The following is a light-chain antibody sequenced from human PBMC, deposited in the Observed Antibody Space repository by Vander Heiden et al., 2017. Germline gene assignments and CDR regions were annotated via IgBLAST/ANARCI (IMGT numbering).Light chain of an antibody. CDR2: RAS. CDR1: QGVTSRF. J-gene: IGKJ1*01. CDR3: QQDGSSSWT. Sequence: EIVLTQSPGTLSLSPGERATLSCRASQGVTSRFLAWYQQKSGQAPRLLIYRASSRATGVPDRFSGSGSGTDYTLTISRLEPEDFGVYYCQQDGSSSWTFGQGTNVEIK. V-gene: IGKV3-20*01.